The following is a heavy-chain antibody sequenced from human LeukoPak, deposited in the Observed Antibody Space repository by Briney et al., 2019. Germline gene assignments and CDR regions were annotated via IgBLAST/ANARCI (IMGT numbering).Heavy chain of an antibody. CDR1: GFSFSDYN. CDR2: ISSGSSYI. V-gene: IGHV3-21*06. Sequence: PGGSLRLSCAASGFSFSDYNMNWVRQAPGKGLEWVSSISSGSSYIYYADSVKGRFTISRDNAKNSLYLQMNSLRAEDTAVYYCAQGGATISDYWGQGTLVTVSS. CDR3: AQGGATISDY. D-gene: IGHD5-12*01. J-gene: IGHJ4*02.